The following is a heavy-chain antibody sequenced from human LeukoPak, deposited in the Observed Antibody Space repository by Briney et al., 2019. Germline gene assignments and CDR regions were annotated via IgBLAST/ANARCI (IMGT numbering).Heavy chain of an antibody. CDR1: GGSISSSY. CDR3: ARGTYDYVWGSYRYGSFDY. J-gene: IGHJ4*02. D-gene: IGHD3-16*02. CDR2: IYYSGST. Sequence: SETLSLTCTVSGGSISSSYWSWIRQPPGKGLEWIGYIYYSGSTNYNPSLKSRVTISVDTSKNQFSLKLSSVTAADTAVYYCARGTYDYVWGSYRYGSFDYWGQGTRVTVSS. V-gene: IGHV4-59*01.